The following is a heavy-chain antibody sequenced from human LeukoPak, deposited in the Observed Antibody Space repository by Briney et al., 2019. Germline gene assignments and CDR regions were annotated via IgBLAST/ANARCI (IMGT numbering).Heavy chain of an antibody. CDR1: GGSFSGYF. J-gene: IGHJ4*02. CDR2: INHSGST. V-gene: IGHV4-34*01. D-gene: IGHD4-17*01. Sequence: PSETLSLTCAVYGGSFSGYFWSWIRQPPGKGLEWIGEINHSGSTNYNPSLKSRVTISVDTSKNQFSLKLSSVTAADTAVYYCAREMTTERVPDYWGQGTLVTVSS. CDR3: AREMTTERVPDY.